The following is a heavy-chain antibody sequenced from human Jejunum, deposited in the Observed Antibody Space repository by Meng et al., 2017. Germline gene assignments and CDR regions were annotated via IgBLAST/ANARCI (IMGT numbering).Heavy chain of an antibody. D-gene: IGHD6-25*01. CDR1: GFTFGDYA. Sequence: GESLKISCGASGFTFGDYAMTWFRQPPGKGLEWVAYIRTNVYGATTEYAASVKGRFSISRDDSKNTVFLQMDSLKIDDTGMFYCARGSAGYPDFWGQGKLVTVSS. CDR2: IRTNVYGATT. V-gene: IGHV3-49*03. J-gene: IGHJ4*02. CDR3: ARGSAGYPDF.